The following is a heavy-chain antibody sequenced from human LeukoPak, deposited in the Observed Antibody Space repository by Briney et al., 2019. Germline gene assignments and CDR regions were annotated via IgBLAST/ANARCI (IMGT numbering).Heavy chain of an antibody. CDR2: ISGSGGST. J-gene: IGHJ3*02. CDR1: GFTFSSYA. V-gene: IGHV3-23*01. D-gene: IGHD6-13*01. Sequence: GGSLRLSCAASGFTFSSYAMSWVRQAPGKGLEWVSTISGSGGSTYYADSVKGRFTISRDNSKNTLYLQMNSLRAEDTAVYYCAKDIYSGSPLPPPFDIWGQGTMVTVSS. CDR3: AKDIYSGSPLPPPFDI.